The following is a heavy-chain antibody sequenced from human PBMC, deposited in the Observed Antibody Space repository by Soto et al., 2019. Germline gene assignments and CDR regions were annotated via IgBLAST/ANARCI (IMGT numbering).Heavy chain of an antibody. Sequence: ASVKVSCKASGYTFTSYYMHWVRQAPGQGLEWMGIINPSGGSTSYAQKFQGRVTMTRDTSTSTVYMELSSLRSEDTAVYYCARDQGRYFDWVPPDYWGQGTQVTVSS. CDR1: GYTFTSYY. D-gene: IGHD3-9*01. J-gene: IGHJ4*02. CDR3: ARDQGRYFDWVPPDY. CDR2: INPSGGST. V-gene: IGHV1-46*01.